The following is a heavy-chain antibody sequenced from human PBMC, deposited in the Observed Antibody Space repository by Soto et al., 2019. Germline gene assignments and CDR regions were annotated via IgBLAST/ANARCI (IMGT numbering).Heavy chain of an antibody. CDR1: GFTFSSYA. CDR2: ISGSGGST. V-gene: IGHV3-23*01. D-gene: IGHD2-15*01. Sequence: EVQLLESGGGLVQPGGSLRLSCAASGFTFSSYAMSWVRQAPGKGLEWVSAISGSGGSTYYADSVKGRFTISRDNSKNTLYLQMNSLRAEDTAVYYCAKSPCSGGXCYWVDAFDIWGQGTMVTVSS. CDR3: AKSPCSGGXCYWVDAFDI. J-gene: IGHJ3*02.